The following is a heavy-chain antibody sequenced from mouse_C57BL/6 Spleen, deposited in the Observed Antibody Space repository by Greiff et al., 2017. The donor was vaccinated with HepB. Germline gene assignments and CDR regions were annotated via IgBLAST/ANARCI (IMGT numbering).Heavy chain of an antibody. J-gene: IGHJ4*01. CDR3: ARSNYDYAMDY. CDR1: GYTFTSYW. D-gene: IGHD2-5*01. V-gene: IGHV1-59*01. CDR2: IDPSDSYT. Sequence: QVQLQQPGAELVRPGTSVKLSCKASGYTFTSYWMHWVKQRPGQGLERIGVIDPSDSYTNYNQKFKGKATLTVDTSSSTAYMQLSSLTSEDSAVYYCARSNYDYAMDYWGQGTSVTVSS.